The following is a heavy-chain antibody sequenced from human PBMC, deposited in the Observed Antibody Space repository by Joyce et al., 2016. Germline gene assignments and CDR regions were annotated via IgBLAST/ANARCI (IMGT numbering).Heavy chain of an antibody. CDR2: INPNNGGT. CDR3: ARGATAIPGDY. J-gene: IGHJ4*02. Sequence: QVQLVQSGAEVKKPGASVKVSCKASGYTFTGYHMHWVRQAPGQGLEWMGWINPNNGGTNYAQKFQGRVTVTRDTSISTAYMELSGLRSDDTAVYYCARGATAIPGDYWGQGTLVTVSS. V-gene: IGHV1-2*02. D-gene: IGHD2-21*02. CDR1: GYTFTGYH.